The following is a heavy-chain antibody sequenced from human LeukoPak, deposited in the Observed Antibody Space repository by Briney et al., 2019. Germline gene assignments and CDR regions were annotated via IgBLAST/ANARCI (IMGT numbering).Heavy chain of an antibody. D-gene: IGHD3-16*02. V-gene: IGHV4-4*02. CDR1: GGSISSSNW. CDR2: IYYSGST. Sequence: SGTLSLTCAVSGGSISSSNWWSWVRQPPGKGLEWIGYIYYSGSTNYNPSLKSRVTISVDTSKNQFSLKPSSVTAADTAVYYCARVGYDYVWGSYRYPPPGAFDIWGQGTMVTVSS. CDR3: ARVGYDYVWGSYRYPPPGAFDI. J-gene: IGHJ3*02.